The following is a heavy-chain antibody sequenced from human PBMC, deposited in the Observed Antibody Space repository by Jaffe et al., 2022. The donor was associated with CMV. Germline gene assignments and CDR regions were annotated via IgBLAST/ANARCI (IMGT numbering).Heavy chain of an antibody. V-gene: IGHV3-48*03. CDR3: ARAGYSSGPPGYNWFDP. D-gene: IGHD6-19*01. CDR2: ISSSGSTI. J-gene: IGHJ5*02. CDR1: GFTFSSYE. Sequence: EVQLVESGGGLVQPGGSLRLSCAASGFTFSSYEMNWVRQAPGKGLEWVSYISSSGSTIYYADSVKGRFTISRDNAKNSLYLQMNSLRAEDTAVYYCARAGYSSGPPGYNWFDPWGQGTLVTVSS.